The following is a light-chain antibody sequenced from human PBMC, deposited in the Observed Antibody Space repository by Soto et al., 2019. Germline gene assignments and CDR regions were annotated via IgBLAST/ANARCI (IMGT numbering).Light chain of an antibody. CDR1: SSNIGAGYD. CDR3: QSYDSSLSGYV. CDR2: GNS. V-gene: IGLV1-40*01. Sequence: QSVLTQPPSVSGAPGQRVTISCTGSSSNIGAGYDVHWYQHLPGTAPKLLIYGNSNRPSGVPDRFSGSKSDTPASLAITGLQAEDEADYYCQSYDSSLSGYVFGTGTKVTVL. J-gene: IGLJ1*01.